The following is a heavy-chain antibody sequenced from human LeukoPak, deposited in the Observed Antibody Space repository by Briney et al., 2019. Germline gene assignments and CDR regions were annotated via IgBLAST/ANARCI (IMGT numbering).Heavy chain of an antibody. D-gene: IGHD3-9*01. Sequence: SETLSLTCTVSGGSISSYYWGWIRQPPGKGLEWMGYVYYSGSTYYNPSLKSRVTISVDTSKRHLSLKLTSVTAADTAVYYCARGSYDVLTGYSTLGEYWGQGTLVTVSS. J-gene: IGHJ4*02. CDR3: ARGSYDVLTGYSTLGEY. CDR2: VYYSGST. CDR1: GGSISSYY. V-gene: IGHV4-59*04.